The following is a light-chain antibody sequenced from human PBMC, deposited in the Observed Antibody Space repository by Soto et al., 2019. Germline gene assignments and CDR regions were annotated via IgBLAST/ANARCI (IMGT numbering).Light chain of an antibody. Sequence: EVVMTQSPATLSVSPGDRATLSCRASQSVTSNLAWYQQKPGQAPRLLIYGASTRATGIPARFSGSGSGTEFPLTISSLQSEAFAVYYCQQYNNWPPVTFGGGTKVQIK. CDR2: GAS. V-gene: IGKV3-15*01. J-gene: IGKJ4*01. CDR1: QSVTSN. CDR3: QQYNNWPPVT.